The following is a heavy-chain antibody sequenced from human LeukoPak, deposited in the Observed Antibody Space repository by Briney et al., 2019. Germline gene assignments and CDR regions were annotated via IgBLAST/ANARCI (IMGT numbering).Heavy chain of an antibody. Sequence: GGSLRLSCAGSGFTLSSNWMHWVRQAPGKGLVWVARFYSDGGRTNYADSVKGRFTISRDNSENTLYLQMNSLRAEDTAVYYCARVLTGYVFDYWGQGTLVTVSS. CDR3: ARVLTGYVFDY. V-gene: IGHV3-74*01. CDR1: GFTLSSNW. J-gene: IGHJ4*02. D-gene: IGHD3-9*01. CDR2: FYSDGGRT.